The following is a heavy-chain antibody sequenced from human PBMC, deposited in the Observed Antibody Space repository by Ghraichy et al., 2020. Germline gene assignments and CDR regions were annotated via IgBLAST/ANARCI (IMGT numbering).Heavy chain of an antibody. J-gene: IGHJ4*02. CDR1: GGSISSYY. CDR3: ARDSGSYYFDY. CDR2: IYYSWST. Sequence: SETLSLTCTVSGGSISSYYWSWIRQPPGKGKEWIGYIYYSWSTNYNPSLKIRFTISVDTSKNQFSLKLSSVTAADTAVYYCARDSGSYYFDYWGQVTLVTVSS. D-gene: IGHD1-26*01. V-gene: IGHV4-59*01.